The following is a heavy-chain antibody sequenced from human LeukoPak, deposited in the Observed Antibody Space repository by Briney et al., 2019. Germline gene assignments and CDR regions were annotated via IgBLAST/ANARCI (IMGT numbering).Heavy chain of an antibody. CDR1: GFTFSSFV. CDR3: AKSMVRGVIILPYYYYYYMDV. CDR2: ISSGGDST. V-gene: IGHV3-23*01. Sequence: GGSLRLSCAASGFTFSSFVMSWVRQAPGKGLEWVSSISSGGDSTYYADSVKGRFTISRDNSKNTLYLQMNSLRAEDTAVYYCAKSMVRGVIILPYYYYYYMDVWGKGTTVTISS. J-gene: IGHJ6*03. D-gene: IGHD3-10*01.